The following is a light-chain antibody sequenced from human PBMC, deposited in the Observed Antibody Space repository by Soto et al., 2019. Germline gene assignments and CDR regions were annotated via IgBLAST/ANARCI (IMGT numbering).Light chain of an antibody. CDR1: QSVLSTSNNKNF. CDR2: WAS. Sequence: DIVMTQSPDSLAVSLGERATINCKSSQSVLSTSNNKNFLAWYQQKQGQPPKLLIYWASTRESGVPDRFSGSGSGTDFTLTINSLQDEDVAVYYWQQYYSGPRTFGQGTKVEIK. CDR3: QQYYSGPRT. J-gene: IGKJ1*01. V-gene: IGKV4-1*01.